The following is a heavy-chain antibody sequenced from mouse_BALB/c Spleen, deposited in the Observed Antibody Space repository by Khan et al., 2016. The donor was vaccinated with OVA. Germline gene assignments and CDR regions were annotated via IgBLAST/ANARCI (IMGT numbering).Heavy chain of an antibody. CDR1: GYTFTDYV. CDR3: ARSYDGAWFAY. J-gene: IGHJ3*01. CDR2: IYPGSGST. Sequence: VELVESGPELVKPGASVKMSCKVSGYTFTDYVITWVKQRTGQGLEWIGEIYPGSGSTYYNEKFKGKATLTADKSSNTVNMQLSSLTSEDSAVYFCARSYDGAWFAYWGQGTLVTVSA. V-gene: IGHV1-77*01. D-gene: IGHD1-1*01.